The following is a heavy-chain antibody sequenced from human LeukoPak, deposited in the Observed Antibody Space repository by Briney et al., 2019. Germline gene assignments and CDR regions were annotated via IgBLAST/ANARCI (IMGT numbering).Heavy chain of an antibody. V-gene: IGHV3-74*01. J-gene: IGHJ4*02. Sequence: GRSLRLSCAASGFTFSSYWMHWVRQAPGKGLVWVSRINSDGSSTSYAESVKGRFTISRDNAKNTLYLQMNSLRAEDTAVYYCATVTVTTAFDYWGQGTLVTVSS. CDR2: INSDGSST. CDR1: GFTFSSYW. CDR3: ATVTVTTAFDY. D-gene: IGHD4-17*01.